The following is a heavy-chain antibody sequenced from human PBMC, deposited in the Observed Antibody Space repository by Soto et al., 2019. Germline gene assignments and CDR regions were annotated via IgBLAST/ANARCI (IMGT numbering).Heavy chain of an antibody. CDR1: GFTFSSYW. Sequence: EVQLVESGGGLVQPGGSLRLSCAASGFTFSSYWMSWVRQAPGKGLELVASIKQDGSEKYYVGSVKGRFTISRDNAKNSLYLQMNSLRAEDTAVYYCARKWFGELLSYFDLWGRGTLVTVSS. V-gene: IGHV3-7*04. CDR3: ARKWFGELLSYFDL. CDR2: IKQDGSEK. D-gene: IGHD3-10*01. J-gene: IGHJ2*01.